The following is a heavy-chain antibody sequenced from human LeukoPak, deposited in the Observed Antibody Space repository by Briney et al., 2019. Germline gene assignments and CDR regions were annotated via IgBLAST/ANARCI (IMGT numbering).Heavy chain of an antibody. J-gene: IGHJ3*02. V-gene: IGHV4-4*07. CDR2: MYSSGST. CDR1: GGSISSYS. CDR3: ARVRGSYYDILTGYYKTDAFDI. D-gene: IGHD3-9*01. Sequence: SETLSLTCTVSGGSISSYSWSWIRQPAVKGLEWIGRMYSSGSTKYNPSLKSRVTMSVDTSKNQFSLKLSSVTAADTAVYYCARVRGSYYDILTGYYKTDAFDIWGQGTMVTVSS.